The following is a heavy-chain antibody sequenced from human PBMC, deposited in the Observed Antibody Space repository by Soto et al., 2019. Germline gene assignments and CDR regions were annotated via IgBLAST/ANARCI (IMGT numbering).Heavy chain of an antibody. CDR1: GFTFRIYW. Sequence: EVQLVESGGGLVQPGGSLRLSCSASGFTFRIYWMHWARQAPGKGLEWVSYISSADTDYADSVQGRFTISRDNAKNTLYLQMNSLRGEDTAVYYCVRGTSDWPGIDYWGQGTLVTV. J-gene: IGHJ4*02. D-gene: IGHD2-21*02. V-gene: IGHV3-74*01. CDR3: VRGTSDWPGIDY. CDR2: ISSADT.